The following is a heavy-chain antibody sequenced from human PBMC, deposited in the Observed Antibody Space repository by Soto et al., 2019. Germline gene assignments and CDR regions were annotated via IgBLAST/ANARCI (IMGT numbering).Heavy chain of an antibody. CDR3: ASFPLGIAAAADY. CDR1: GFIFSRYG. J-gene: IGHJ4*02. CDR2: ISYDGSNK. Sequence: QVQLVESGGGVVQPGRSLRLSCAASGFIFSRYGMHWVRQAPGKGLEWVAVISYDGSNKYYAESVKGRFTISRDNSKNTLYLQMNSLRAEDTAVYYCASFPLGIAAAADYWGQGTLVTVSS. D-gene: IGHD6-13*01. V-gene: IGHV3-30*03.